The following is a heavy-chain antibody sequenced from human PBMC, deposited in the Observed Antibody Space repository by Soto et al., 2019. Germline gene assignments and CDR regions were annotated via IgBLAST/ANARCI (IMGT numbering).Heavy chain of an antibody. V-gene: IGHV3-30*18. CDR1: GFTFSSYG. CDR2: ISDDGSNK. CDR3: AKEWVYDTSGWSFDY. J-gene: IGHJ4*02. D-gene: IGHD3-22*01. Sequence: QVQLVESGGGVVQPGRSLRLSCAASGFTFSSYGMHWVRQAPGKGLEWVAVISDDGSNKYYADPLKGRFTISRDNSENTLYLQMNSLRAEDTAVYYCAKEWVYDTSGWSFDYWGQGTLVTVSS.